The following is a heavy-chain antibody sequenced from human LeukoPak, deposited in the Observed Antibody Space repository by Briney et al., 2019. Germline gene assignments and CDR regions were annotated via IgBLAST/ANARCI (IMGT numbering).Heavy chain of an antibody. CDR2: ISTSSRTI. J-gene: IGHJ3*02. V-gene: IGHV3-11*04. Sequence: GGSLRLSCAASGFTFSDYYMSWIRQAPGKGLEWISYISTSSRTIYYADSVRGRFTVSRDNAKNSLYLQMNSLRVEDTAVYYCARDESVAGRAFEIWGQGAMVTVSS. CDR1: GFTFSDYY. D-gene: IGHD6-19*01. CDR3: ARDESVAGRAFEI.